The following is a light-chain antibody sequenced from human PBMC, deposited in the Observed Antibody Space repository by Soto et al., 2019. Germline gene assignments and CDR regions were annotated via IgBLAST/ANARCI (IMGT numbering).Light chain of an antibody. CDR1: QSVSSIY. CDR3: QQYGSSPIT. V-gene: IGKV3-20*01. CDR2: ATS. J-gene: IGKJ5*01. Sequence: EIALTQSPGTLSLSPGERATLSCRASQSVSSIYLAWYQQKPGQAPSLLIYATSSRATGIPDRFSGSGSGTDFSLTISRLEPEDFAVYYCQQYGSSPITFGQGTRLEI.